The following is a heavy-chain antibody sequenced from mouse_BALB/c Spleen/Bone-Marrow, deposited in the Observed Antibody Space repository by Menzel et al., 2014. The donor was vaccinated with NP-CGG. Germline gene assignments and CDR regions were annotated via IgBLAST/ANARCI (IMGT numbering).Heavy chain of an antibody. V-gene: IGHV5-6-3*01. CDR1: GFTFSSYG. CDR2: INSNGGST. Sequence: EVKVVESGGGLVRPGGSLKLSCAASGFTFSSYGMSWVRQTPDKRLELVATINSNGGSTYYPDSVKGRFTISRDNAKNTLYLQMSSLKSEDTAMYYCARDYDYDYWGQGTTLTVSS. D-gene: IGHD2-4*01. CDR3: ARDYDYDY. J-gene: IGHJ2*01.